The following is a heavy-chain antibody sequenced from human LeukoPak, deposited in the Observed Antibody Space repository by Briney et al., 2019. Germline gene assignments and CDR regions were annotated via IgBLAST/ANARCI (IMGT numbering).Heavy chain of an antibody. D-gene: IGHD6-13*01. CDR1: GGSISSYY. Sequence: PSETLSLTCTVSGGSISSYYWSWIRQPAGKGLEWVGRIYTSGSTNYNPSLKSRVTMSVDTSKNQFSLRLSSVTAADTAIYYCASPRAERSTWYAVDYWGQGTLVTVSA. CDR2: IYTSGST. V-gene: IGHV4-4*07. J-gene: IGHJ4*02. CDR3: ASPRAERSTWYAVDY.